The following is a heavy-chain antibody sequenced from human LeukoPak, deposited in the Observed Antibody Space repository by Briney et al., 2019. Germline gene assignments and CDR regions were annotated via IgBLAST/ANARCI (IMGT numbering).Heavy chain of an antibody. D-gene: IGHD6-19*01. CDR2: IYTSGSP. CDR1: GGSISSYY. J-gene: IGHJ4*02. CDR3: ARDSGSGGWLLDY. Sequence: SETLSLTCTVSGGSISSYYWSWLRQPAGKGLQWIGRIYTSGSPHYNPSLTSRVTMSVDTSKNQFSLTLSSVTAADTAVYYRARDSGSGGWLLDYWGQGTLVTVSS. V-gene: IGHV4-4*07.